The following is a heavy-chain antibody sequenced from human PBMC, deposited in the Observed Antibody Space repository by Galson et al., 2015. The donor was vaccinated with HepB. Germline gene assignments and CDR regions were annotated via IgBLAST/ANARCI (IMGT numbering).Heavy chain of an antibody. V-gene: IGHV4-59*01. CDR1: GGSISSNY. D-gene: IGHD4-17*01. CDR2: FYYSGST. J-gene: IGHJ4*02. CDR3: ARDRGYGDPFDY. Sequence: SETLSLTCTVSGGSISSNYWSWCRQPPVKGLAWIGPFYYSGSTNYNPSLKSRVTISVDTSKNQFSLKLRSVTAADTAVYYCARDRGYGDPFDYWGQGTLVTVSS.